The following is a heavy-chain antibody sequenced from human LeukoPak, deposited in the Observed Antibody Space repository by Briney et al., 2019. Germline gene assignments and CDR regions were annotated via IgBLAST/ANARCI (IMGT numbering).Heavy chain of an antibody. Sequence: SQTLSLTCTVSGRSISSYYWSWIRQPPGKGLEWIGYIYYSGSTNSNPSLKSQVTISVDTSKNQFSLKLSSVTAADTAVYYCARVGCSSTSCSWCDPWGQGTLVTVSS. CDR1: GRSISSYY. D-gene: IGHD2-2*01. CDR3: ARVGCSSTSCSWCDP. J-gene: IGHJ5*02. CDR2: IYYSGST. V-gene: IGHV4-59*01.